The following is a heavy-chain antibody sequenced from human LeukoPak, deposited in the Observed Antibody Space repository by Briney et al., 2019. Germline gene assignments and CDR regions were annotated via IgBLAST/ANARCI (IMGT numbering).Heavy chain of an antibody. CDR2: ISAYNGNT. V-gene: IGHV1-18*01. CDR3: ARTYYYDSSGYYDDFDY. D-gene: IGHD3-22*01. J-gene: IGHJ4*02. Sequence: GASVKVSCKASGYTFTSYGISWVRQAPGQGLEWMGWISAYNGNTNYAQKFQGRVTITADESTSTAYMELSSLRSEDTAVYYCARTYYYDSSGYYDDFDYWGQGTLVTVSS. CDR1: GYTFTSYG.